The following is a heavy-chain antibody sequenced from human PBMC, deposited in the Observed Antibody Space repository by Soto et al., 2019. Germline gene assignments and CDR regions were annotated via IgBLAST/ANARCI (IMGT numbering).Heavy chain of an antibody. J-gene: IGHJ4*02. Sequence: SETLSLTCAVYGGSFSGYYWSWIRQPPGKGLEWIGEINHSGSTNYNPSLKSRVTISVDTSKNQFSLKLSSVTAADTAVYYCARGDYIWGSYRYIPYYFDYWGQGTLVTVSS. CDR3: ARGDYIWGSYRYIPYYFDY. CDR2: INHSGST. V-gene: IGHV4-34*01. D-gene: IGHD3-16*02. CDR1: GGSFSGYY.